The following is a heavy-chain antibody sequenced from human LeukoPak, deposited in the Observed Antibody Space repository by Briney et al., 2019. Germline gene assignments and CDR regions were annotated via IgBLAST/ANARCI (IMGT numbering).Heavy chain of an antibody. J-gene: IGHJ5*01. V-gene: IGHV4-59*08. D-gene: IGHD2-15*01. CDR1: RRSINCYY. Sequence: SETLSLTCTGYRRSINCYYWSWLRQPPGKGLEWIGYIYSSGSTNYNPSVKSRVTISVDTSKNQFSLKLNSVTAADTAVYYCGRHQHYSRGASCYRDWFDSWGQGILVTVSS. CDR3: GRHQHYSRGASCYRDWFDS. CDR2: IYSSGST.